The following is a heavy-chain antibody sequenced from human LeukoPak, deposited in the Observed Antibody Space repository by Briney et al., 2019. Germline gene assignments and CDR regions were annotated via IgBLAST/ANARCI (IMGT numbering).Heavy chain of an antibody. D-gene: IGHD4-23*01. J-gene: IGHJ4*02. Sequence: ASVKVSCKAPGYTFTSYGISWVRQAPGQGLEWMGWISAYNGNTNYAQKLQGRVTMTTDTSTSTAYMELRSLRSDDTAVYYCARELFGGGNSGLTDYWGQGTLVTVSS. CDR3: ARELFGGGNSGLTDY. CDR1: GYTFTSYG. CDR2: ISAYNGNT. V-gene: IGHV1-18*01.